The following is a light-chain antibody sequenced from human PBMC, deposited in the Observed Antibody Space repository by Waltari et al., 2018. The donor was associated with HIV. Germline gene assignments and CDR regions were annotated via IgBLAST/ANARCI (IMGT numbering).Light chain of an antibody. CDR2: EVT. CDR3: CSYAGSRIHVI. CDR1: FSDVGSYNL. Sequence: QSALTQPASVSGSPGQSITISCTGTFSDVGSYNLVSWYQQHPGEAPKLMIYEVTKRPSVISSGFAGSKSGNTAALTISGLQAEDEANYYCCSYAGSRIHVIFGGGTKLTVL. V-gene: IGLV2-23*02. J-gene: IGLJ2*01.